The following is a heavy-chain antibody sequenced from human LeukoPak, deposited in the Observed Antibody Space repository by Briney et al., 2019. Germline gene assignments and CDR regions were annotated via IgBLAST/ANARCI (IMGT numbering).Heavy chain of an antibody. CDR1: GFTFSSYS. Sequence: GGSLRLSCAASGFTFSSYSMNWVRQAPGKGLEWVSSISSSSYIYYADSVKGRFTISRDNAKNSLYLQMNSLRAEDTAVYYCARAPTSIAAAANWFDPWGQGTLVTVSS. D-gene: IGHD6-13*01. CDR2: ISSSSYI. V-gene: IGHV3-21*01. J-gene: IGHJ5*02. CDR3: ARAPTSIAAAANWFDP.